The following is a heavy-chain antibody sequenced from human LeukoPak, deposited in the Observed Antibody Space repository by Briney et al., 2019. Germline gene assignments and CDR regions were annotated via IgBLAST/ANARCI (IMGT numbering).Heavy chain of an antibody. V-gene: IGHV3-49*04. D-gene: IGHD3-22*01. CDR1: GFTFGDYA. CDR3: TREVLYYYDSSGYSSPPDY. J-gene: IGHJ4*02. Sequence: PGGSLRLSCTASGFTFGDYAMSWVRQAPGKGLEWVGFIRSKAYGGTTEYAASVKGRFTISRDDSKSIAYLQMNSLKTEDTAVYYCTREVLYYYDSSGYSSPPDYWGQGTLVTVSS. CDR2: IRSKAYGGTT.